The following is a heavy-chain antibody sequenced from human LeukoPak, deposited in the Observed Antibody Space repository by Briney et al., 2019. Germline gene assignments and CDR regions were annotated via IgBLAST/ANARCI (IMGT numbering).Heavy chain of an antibody. J-gene: IGHJ4*02. CDR3: ARGGSGYDSFDY. CDR1: GGSMSSYY. Sequence: SETLSLTCTVSGGSMSSYYWSWIRQPPGKGLEWIGNIYCSGSTNYNPSLKSRVTISVDTSKNQFSLKLSSVTAADTAVYYCARGGSGYDSFDYWGQGTLVTVSS. V-gene: IGHV4-59*01. D-gene: IGHD5-12*01. CDR2: IYCSGST.